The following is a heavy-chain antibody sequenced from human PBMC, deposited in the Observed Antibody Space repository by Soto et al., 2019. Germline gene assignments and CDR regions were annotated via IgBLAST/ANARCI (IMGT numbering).Heavy chain of an antibody. D-gene: IGHD4-17*01. Sequence: ASENVSCTASGYTFTSYDINWVRQATGQGLEWMGWMNPNTGNTGYAQKFQGRVTMTRDTSTGTAYLELFSLTSEDTAVYYCARSPFFYDGDYAFNWLDLRGQGNLVTVYS. CDR2: MNPNTGNT. V-gene: IGHV1-8*01. J-gene: IGHJ5*02. CDR1: GYTFTSYD. CDR3: ARSPFFYDGDYAFNWLDL.